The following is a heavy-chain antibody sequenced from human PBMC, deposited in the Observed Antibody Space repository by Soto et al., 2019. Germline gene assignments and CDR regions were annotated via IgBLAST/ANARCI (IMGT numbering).Heavy chain of an antibody. V-gene: IGHV1-3*01. CDR2: TNAGNGNT. Sequence: ASVKVSCKASGYTFTSYAMHWVRQAPGQRLEWMGWTNAGNGNTKYSQKFQGRVTITRDTSASTAYMELSSLRSEDTAVYYCARDSPYYDSSGYYSEAFDYWGQGTLVTVSS. D-gene: IGHD3-22*01. J-gene: IGHJ4*02. CDR3: ARDSPYYDSSGYYSEAFDY. CDR1: GYTFTSYA.